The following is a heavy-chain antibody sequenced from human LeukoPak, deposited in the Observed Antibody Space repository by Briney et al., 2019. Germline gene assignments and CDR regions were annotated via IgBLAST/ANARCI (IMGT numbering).Heavy chain of an antibody. D-gene: IGHD1/OR15-1a*01. CDR2: IIPIFGTA. V-gene: IGHV1-69*05. CDR3: TRCSTGTRLYYFDY. Sequence: GASVKVSCKASGGTFSSYAISWVRQAPGQGLEWMGGIIPIFGTANYAQKFQGRVTITTDESTSTAYMELSSLRSEDTAVYYCTRCSTGTRLYYFDYWGQGTLVTVSS. J-gene: IGHJ4*02. CDR1: GGTFSSYA.